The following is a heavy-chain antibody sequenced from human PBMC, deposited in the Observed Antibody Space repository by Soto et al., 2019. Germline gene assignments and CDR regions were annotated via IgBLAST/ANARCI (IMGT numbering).Heavy chain of an antibody. CDR1: GYSFINYW. D-gene: IGHD2-15*01. CDR2: FNPGNSET. V-gene: IGHV5-51*01. Sequence: DSVKISCKASGYSFINYWIGWVGQMPGKGLELMAIFNPGNSETRYSPAFQGHVTTSADMSITTTYLQWASLKETDKAKYYCERQDNNYVASWGQGALVTVSS. CDR3: ERQDNNYVAS. J-gene: IGHJ4*02.